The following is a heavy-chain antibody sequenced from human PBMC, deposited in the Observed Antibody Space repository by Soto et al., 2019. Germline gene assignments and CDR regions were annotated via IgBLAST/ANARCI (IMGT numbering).Heavy chain of an antibody. CDR2: INHSGST. CDR3: ARGWGIGVAGRTFDY. J-gene: IGHJ4*02. V-gene: IGHV4-34*01. D-gene: IGHD6-19*01. CDR1: GGSFSGYY. Sequence: QVQLQQWGAGLLKPSETLSLTCAVYGGSFSGYYWSWIRQPPGKGLEWIGEINHSGSTNYNPSLKVRFTITGDTSKNHFSLKLSSVTAADTAVDYCARGWGIGVAGRTFDYWGQGTLVTVSS.